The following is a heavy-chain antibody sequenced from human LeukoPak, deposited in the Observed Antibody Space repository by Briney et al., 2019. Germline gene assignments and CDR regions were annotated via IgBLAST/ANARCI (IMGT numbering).Heavy chain of an antibody. CDR3: AKGYGSSWYGVAY. V-gene: IGHV3-43*01. Sequence: PGGSLRLYCAASGFTFEDFSMHWVRQVPGKGLEWISLIDWDGGITYYADSVKGRFTVSRDNSKRSLYLQMNSLRAEDTALYYCAKGYGSSWYGVAYWGQGTLVTVSS. J-gene: IGHJ4*02. CDR2: IDWDGGIT. D-gene: IGHD6-13*01. CDR1: GFTFEDFS.